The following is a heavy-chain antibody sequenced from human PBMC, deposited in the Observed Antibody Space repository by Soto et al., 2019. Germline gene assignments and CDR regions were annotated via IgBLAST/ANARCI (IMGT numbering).Heavy chain of an antibody. J-gene: IGHJ4*02. V-gene: IGHV1-18*01. CDR3: AREDYDSSGYRRADY. D-gene: IGHD3-22*01. Sequence: ASVKLSCKASGYTFTSYGISWVRQAPGQGLEWMGWISAYNGNTNYAQKLQGRVTMTTDTSTSTAYMELRSLRSDDTAVYYCAREDYDSSGYRRADYWGQGTLVTVCS. CDR2: ISAYNGNT. CDR1: GYTFTSYG.